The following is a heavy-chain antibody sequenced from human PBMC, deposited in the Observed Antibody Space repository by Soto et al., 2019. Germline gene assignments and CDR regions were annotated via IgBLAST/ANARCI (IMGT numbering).Heavy chain of an antibody. V-gene: IGHV3-64*01. CDR1: GFTFSTYA. Sequence: EVQLVESGGGLVQPGGSLRLSCATSGFTFSTYAMHWVRQAPGKGLEYVSAISSNGRSTYYANSVKGRFTISRDNSKNTLYLQMDSLRAEDMAVYYCARYRCTNGVCYAPFDNWGQGTLVTVSS. CDR2: ISSNGRST. CDR3: ARYRCTNGVCYAPFDN. J-gene: IGHJ4*02. D-gene: IGHD2-8*01.